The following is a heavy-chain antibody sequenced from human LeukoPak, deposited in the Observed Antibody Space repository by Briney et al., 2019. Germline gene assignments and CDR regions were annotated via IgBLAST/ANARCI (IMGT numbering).Heavy chain of an antibody. CDR1: GFTFSSYA. CDR2: ISYDGSNK. D-gene: IGHD6-13*01. J-gene: IGHJ4*02. Sequence: GRSLRLSCAASGFTFSSYAMPWVRQAPGKGLEWVAVISYDGSNKYYADSVKGRFTISRDNSKNTLYLQMNSLRAEDTAVYYCARENLAAADHFDYWGQGTLVTVSS. CDR3: ARENLAAADHFDY. V-gene: IGHV3-30*04.